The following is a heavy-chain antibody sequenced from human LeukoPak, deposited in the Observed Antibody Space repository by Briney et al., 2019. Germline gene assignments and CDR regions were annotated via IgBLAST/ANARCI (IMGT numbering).Heavy chain of an antibody. CDR1: GGSFSGYY. D-gene: IGHD2-2*01. V-gene: IGHV4-34*01. J-gene: IGHJ4*02. CDR2: INHSGST. Sequence: SETLSLTCAVYGGSFSGYYWSWTRQPPGKGLEWIGEINHSGSTNYNPSLKSRVTISLDTSMKKFSLKLNSVTAADTAVYYCASTERCSTTCPLDYWGQGTLVTVSS. CDR3: ASTERCSTTCPLDY.